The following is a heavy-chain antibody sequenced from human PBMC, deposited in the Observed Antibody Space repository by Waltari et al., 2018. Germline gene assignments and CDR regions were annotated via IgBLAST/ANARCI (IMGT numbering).Heavy chain of an antibody. Sequence: QVQLVQSGAEVKKPGSSVKVSCKASGGTFSSYAISWVRQAPGQGLEWMGGIIPILGIANYAQKFQGRVTITADKSTSTAYMELSSLRSEDTAVYYCASVVHFGELLGFDYWGQGTLVTVSS. CDR2: IIPILGIA. J-gene: IGHJ4*02. D-gene: IGHD1-26*01. CDR1: GGTFSSYA. CDR3: ASVVHFGELLGFDY. V-gene: IGHV1-69*10.